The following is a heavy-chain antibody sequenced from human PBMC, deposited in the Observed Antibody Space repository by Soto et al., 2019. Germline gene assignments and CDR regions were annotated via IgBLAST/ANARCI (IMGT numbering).Heavy chain of an antibody. V-gene: IGHV3-11*06. CDR3: ARPTQGGACSSSSCQGAFDY. J-gene: IGHJ4*02. D-gene: IGHD2-2*01. Sequence: GGSLRLSCAASGFTFSDYYMSWIRQAPGKGLEWASYISSSSSYTNYADSVKGRFALSRDNAKNSLYLQMNSLRAEDTAVYYCARPTQGGACSSSSCQGAFDYWGQGTLVTVSS. CDR2: ISSSSSYT. CDR1: GFTFSDYY.